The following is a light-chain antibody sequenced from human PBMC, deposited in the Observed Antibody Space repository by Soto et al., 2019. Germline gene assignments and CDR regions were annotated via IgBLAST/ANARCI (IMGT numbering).Light chain of an antibody. V-gene: IGLV1-44*01. J-gene: IGLJ2*01. CDR3: ASWDYGQIGPV. CDR2: SNN. Sequence: QSVLTLPPSASGTPGQRVTISCSGSSSNIGSNTVNWYQQLPGTAPKLLIYSNNQRPSGVPDRFSVSKSGTSASLAISVLHTEADVDYYCASWDYGQIGPVFGGGTKITVL. CDR1: SSNIGSNT.